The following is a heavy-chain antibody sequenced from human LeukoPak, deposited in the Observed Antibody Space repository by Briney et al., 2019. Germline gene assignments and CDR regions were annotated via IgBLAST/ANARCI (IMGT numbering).Heavy chain of an antibody. CDR3: ARDGAAHQARAFDI. V-gene: IGHV4-59*01. CDR1: GGSISSYY. J-gene: IGHJ3*02. D-gene: IGHD4/OR15-4a*01. CDR2: IYYSGST. Sequence: PSETLSLTCTVSGGSISSYYWSWIRQPPGKGLEWIGYIYYSGSTNYNPSLKSRVTISVDTSKNQFSLKLSSVTAADTAVYYCARDGAAHQARAFDIWGQGTMVTVSS.